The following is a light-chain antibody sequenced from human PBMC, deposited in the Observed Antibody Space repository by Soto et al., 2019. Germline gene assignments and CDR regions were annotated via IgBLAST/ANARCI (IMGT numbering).Light chain of an antibody. V-gene: IGKV1-5*03. J-gene: IGKJ1*01. CDR2: KAS. CDR3: QQYNSYSGT. Sequence: DIQMTQSPSTLSASVGDRVTITCRASQSISSWLAWYQQKPGKATKLLIYKASSLESGVPSRFSGSGSRTQFTLTISSLQPDDFATYYCQQYNSYSGTFGQGTKVEIK. CDR1: QSISSW.